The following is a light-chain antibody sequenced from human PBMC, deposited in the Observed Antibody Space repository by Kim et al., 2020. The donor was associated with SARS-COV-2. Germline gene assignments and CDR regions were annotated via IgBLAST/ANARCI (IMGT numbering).Light chain of an antibody. V-gene: IGKV3-15*01. CDR1: PSISNS. CDR2: DAS. CDR3: QQYSDWPLT. Sequence: VSPRERGILSCRADPSISNSLARYQPKPGQAPRLLIYDASARATGLPARFSGSGSGTEFTLTISSLQSTDVAVYYCQQYSDWPLTFGGGTKVDIK. J-gene: IGKJ4*01.